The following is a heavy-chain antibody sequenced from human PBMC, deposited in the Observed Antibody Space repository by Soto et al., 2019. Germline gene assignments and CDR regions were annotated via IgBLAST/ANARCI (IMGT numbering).Heavy chain of an antibody. CDR3: ARDNPRSSGWDV. J-gene: IGHJ6*02. CDR2: ISSSSSTI. CDR1: GFTLSSYS. Sequence: EVQLVESGGGLVQPGGSLRLSCEASGFTLSSYSMNWARQAPGQGLEWVSYISSSSSTIYYADSVNGRFTISRDNAKNSLYLQMNSLRDEATAVYYCARDNPRSSGWDVWGQGTTVTVSS. V-gene: IGHV3-48*02.